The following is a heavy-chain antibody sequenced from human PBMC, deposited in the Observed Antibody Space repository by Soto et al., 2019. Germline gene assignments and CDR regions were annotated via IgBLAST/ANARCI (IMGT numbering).Heavy chain of an antibody. J-gene: IGHJ5*02. CDR2: IYYSGTT. CDR3: ARGLASFYDSSGSPNWFDP. V-gene: IGHV4-59*01. D-gene: IGHD3-22*01. Sequence: SETLSLTCTVSSGSISSYYWSWIRQPPGKGLEWIGYIYYSGTTNSNPSLKSRVTISVDTSKNQFSLKLVSVTAADTAVYYCARGLASFYDSSGSPNWFDPWGQGTLVTVSS. CDR1: SGSISSYY.